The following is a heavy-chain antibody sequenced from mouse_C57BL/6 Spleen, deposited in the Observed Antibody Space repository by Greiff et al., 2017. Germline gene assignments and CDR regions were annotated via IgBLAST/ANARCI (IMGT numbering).Heavy chain of an antibody. V-gene: IGHV14-1*01. CDR1: GFNIKDYY. Sequence: EVQLQQSGAELVRPGASVKLSCTASGFNIKDYYMHWVKQRPEQGLEWIGRIDPEDGDTEYAPKFQGKATMTADTSSNTAYLQLSSLTSEDTAVYYCTTFMGDGPRHFDVWGTGTTVTVSS. CDR3: TTFMGDGPRHFDV. D-gene: IGHD1-2*01. J-gene: IGHJ1*03. CDR2: IDPEDGDT.